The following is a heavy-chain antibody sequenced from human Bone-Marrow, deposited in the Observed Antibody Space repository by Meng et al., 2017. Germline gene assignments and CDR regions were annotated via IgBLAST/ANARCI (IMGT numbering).Heavy chain of an antibody. V-gene: IGHV1-69*06. D-gene: IGHD5-12*01. CDR3: ASRDYSGYSLGPPDAFDI. Sequence: SVKVSCKASGGTFSSYAISWVRQAPGQGLEWMGGIIPIFGTANYAQKFQGRVTITADKSTSTAYMELSSLRSKDTAVYYCASRDYSGYSLGPPDAFDIWGQGTMVTVSS. J-gene: IGHJ3*02. CDR1: GGTFSSYA. CDR2: IIPIFGTA.